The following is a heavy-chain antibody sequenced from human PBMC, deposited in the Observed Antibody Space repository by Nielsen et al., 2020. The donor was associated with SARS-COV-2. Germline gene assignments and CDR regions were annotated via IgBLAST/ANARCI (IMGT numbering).Heavy chain of an antibody. J-gene: IGHJ6*02. D-gene: IGHD6-13*01. Sequence: GESLKISCAASGFTFSSYAMSWVRQAPGKGLEWVSAISGSGGSTYYADSVKGRFTISRENAKNSLYLQMNSLRAGDTAVYYCARQYSSSWYGMDVWGQGTTVTVSS. V-gene: IGHV3-23*01. CDR1: GFTFSSYA. CDR2: ISGSGGST. CDR3: ARQYSSSWYGMDV.